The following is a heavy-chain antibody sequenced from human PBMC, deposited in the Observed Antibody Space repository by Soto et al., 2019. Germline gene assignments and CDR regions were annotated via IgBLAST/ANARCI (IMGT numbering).Heavy chain of an antibody. CDR1: GGSISSYY. D-gene: IGHD4-17*01. J-gene: IGHJ5*02. V-gene: IGHV4-59*12. Sequence: PSETLSLTCTVSGGSISSYYWSWIRQPPGKGLEWIGHIYYSGSTNYNPSLKSRVTISVDTSKNQFSLKLSSVTAADTAVYYCARETYGDYVGYFDPWGQRTPVTVSS. CDR2: IYYSGST. CDR3: ARETYGDYVGYFDP.